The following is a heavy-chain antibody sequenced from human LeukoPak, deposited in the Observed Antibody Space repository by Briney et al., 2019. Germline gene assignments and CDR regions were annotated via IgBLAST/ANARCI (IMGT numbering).Heavy chain of an antibody. Sequence: GGSLRLSCAASGFTFSSYAMSWVRQAPGKGLEWVSAISGSGGSTYYADSVKGRFTISRDNSKNTLYLQMNSLRAEDTAVYYCAREPGRLGGNYDFWSGSQNWFDPWGQGTLVTVSS. CDR2: ISGSGGST. V-gene: IGHV3-23*01. CDR1: GFTFSSYA. J-gene: IGHJ5*02. CDR3: AREPGRLGGNYDFWSGSQNWFDP. D-gene: IGHD3-3*01.